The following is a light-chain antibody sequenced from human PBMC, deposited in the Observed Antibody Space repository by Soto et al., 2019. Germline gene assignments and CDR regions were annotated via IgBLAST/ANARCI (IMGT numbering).Light chain of an antibody. CDR3: AAWDDSLNGWV. CDR2: SNN. J-gene: IGLJ3*02. CDR1: SSNIGSNT. Sequence: QSVLTQPPSASGTPGQRVTISCSGSSSNIGSNTVNWYQQLPGTASKLLIYSNNQRRSGVPDRFSGSKSGTSASLAISGLQSEDEAYYYCAAWDDSLNGWVFGGGTKLTVL. V-gene: IGLV1-44*01.